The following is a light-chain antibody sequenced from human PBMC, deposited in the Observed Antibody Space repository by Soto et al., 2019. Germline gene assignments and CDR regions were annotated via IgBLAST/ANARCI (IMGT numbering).Light chain of an antibody. J-gene: IGLJ1*01. CDR1: RSNIGSNP. V-gene: IGLV1-44*01. Sequence: QSVLTQPPSASGTPGQRVTISCSGSRSNIGSNPVNWYQQPPGTAPKLLIDSNNQRPSGVPDRFSGSRSGTSASLAISGLQSEDEADYYCAAWDDSLYGRVFGTGTKLTVL. CDR2: SNN. CDR3: AAWDDSLYGRV.